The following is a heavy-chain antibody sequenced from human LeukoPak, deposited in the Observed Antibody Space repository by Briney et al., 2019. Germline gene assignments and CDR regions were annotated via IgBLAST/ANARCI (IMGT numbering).Heavy chain of an antibody. Sequence: SVKVSCKASGGTFSGYAISWVRQAPGQGLEWMGGIIPIFGTANYAQKFQGRVTITADESTSTAYMELSSLRSEDTAVYYCARGENGVIYYYYYMDVWGKGTTVTVSS. CDR3: ARGENGVIYYYYYMDV. D-gene: IGHD4-17*01. V-gene: IGHV1-69*13. CDR1: GGTFSGYA. J-gene: IGHJ6*03. CDR2: IIPIFGTA.